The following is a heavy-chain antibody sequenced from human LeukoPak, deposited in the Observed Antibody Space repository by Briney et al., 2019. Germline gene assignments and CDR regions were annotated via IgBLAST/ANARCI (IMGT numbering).Heavy chain of an antibody. Sequence: SGTLSLTCAVYGGSFSGYYWSWIRQPPGKGLEWIGEINHSGSTNYNPSLKSRVTISVDTSKNQFSLKLSSVTAADTAVYYCARAYHSSWYLNWFDPWGQGTLVTVSS. J-gene: IGHJ5*02. D-gene: IGHD6-13*01. CDR2: INHSGST. CDR1: GGSFSGYY. CDR3: ARAYHSSWYLNWFDP. V-gene: IGHV4-34*01.